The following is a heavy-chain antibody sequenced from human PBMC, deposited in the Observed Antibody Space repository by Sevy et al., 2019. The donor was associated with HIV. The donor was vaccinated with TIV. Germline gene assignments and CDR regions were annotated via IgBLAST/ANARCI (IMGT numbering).Heavy chain of an antibody. D-gene: IGHD5-12*01. CDR3: ARGTRDGYNLYFDS. Sequence: SETQSLTCTVSDGSMSSYYWSWIRQPPGKGLEWIGYIYYNGNTNYNPSLESRVTMSIHTSMKQFSLKLRSVTAADTAMYYCARGTRDGYNLYFDSWGQGTLVTVSS. CDR2: IYYNGNT. V-gene: IGHV4-59*01. CDR1: DGSMSSYY. J-gene: IGHJ4*02.